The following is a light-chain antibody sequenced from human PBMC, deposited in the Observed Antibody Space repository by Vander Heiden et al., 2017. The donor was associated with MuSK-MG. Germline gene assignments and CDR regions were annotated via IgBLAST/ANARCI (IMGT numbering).Light chain of an antibody. CDR3: QQYNDYSLYT. V-gene: IGKV1-5*01. J-gene: IGKJ2*01. CDR1: QSIRRW. Sequence: DIQMTQSPSTLSASVGDRVTITCRASQSIRRWLAWYQQKPGKAPKLLIYDASTLESGVPSRFSGSGSGTAFTLTINSLQPDDFATYYCQQYNDYSLYTFGQGTKLEIK. CDR2: DAS.